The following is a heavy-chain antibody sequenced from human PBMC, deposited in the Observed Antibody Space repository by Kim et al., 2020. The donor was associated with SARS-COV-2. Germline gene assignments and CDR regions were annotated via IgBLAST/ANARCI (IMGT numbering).Heavy chain of an antibody. J-gene: IGHJ4*02. Sequence: SETLSLTCAVYGGSFSGYYWSWIRQPPGKGLEWIGEINHSGSTNYNPSLKSRVTISVDTSKNQFSLKLSSVTAADTAVYYCARDSTTGVDYWGQGTLVTVSS. CDR2: INHSGST. D-gene: IGHD1-1*01. CDR1: GGSFSGYY. V-gene: IGHV4-34*01. CDR3: ARDSTTGVDY.